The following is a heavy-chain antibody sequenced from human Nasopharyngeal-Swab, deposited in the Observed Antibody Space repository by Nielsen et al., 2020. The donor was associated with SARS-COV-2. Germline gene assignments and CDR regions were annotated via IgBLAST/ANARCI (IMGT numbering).Heavy chain of an antibody. CDR3: AKGMGGVIAVAGVISGMDV. CDR1: GFTFSSYE. J-gene: IGHJ6*02. V-gene: IGHV3-23*01. CDR2: ISGSGGST. Sequence: GESLRLSCAASGFTFSSYEMNWVRQAPGKGLEWVSAISGSGGSTYYADSVKGRFTISRDNSKNTLYLQMNSLRAEDTAVYYCAKGMGGVIAVAGVISGMDVWGQGTTVTVSS. D-gene: IGHD6-19*01.